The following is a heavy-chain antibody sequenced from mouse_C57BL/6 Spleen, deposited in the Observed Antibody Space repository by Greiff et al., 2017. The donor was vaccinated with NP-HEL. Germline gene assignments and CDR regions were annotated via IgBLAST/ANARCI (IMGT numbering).Heavy chain of an antibody. J-gene: IGHJ2*01. CDR2: IDPSDSET. D-gene: IGHD4-1*01. V-gene: IGHV1-52*01. Sequence: QVQLKQPGAELVRPGSSVKLSCKASGYTFTSYWMHWVKQRPIQGLEWIGNIDPSDSETHYNQKFKDKATLTVDKSSSTAYMQLSSLTSEDSAVYYCAREGITGTDYFDYWGQGTTLTVSS. CDR3: AREGITGTDYFDY. CDR1: GYTFTSYW.